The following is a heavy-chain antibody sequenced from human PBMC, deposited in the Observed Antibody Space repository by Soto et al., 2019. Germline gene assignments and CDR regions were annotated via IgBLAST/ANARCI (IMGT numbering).Heavy chain of an antibody. Sequence: GGSLRLSCAASGFTFSSYAMSWVRQAPGKGLEWVSAISGSGGSTYYADSVKGRYTISRDKSKNTLYLQMTRLRAEDMAVYYWAKGGSIFGVVTPYYYYYMDVWGKGTTVTVSS. J-gene: IGHJ6*03. V-gene: IGHV3-23*01. CDR3: AKGGSIFGVVTPYYYYYMDV. CDR2: ISGSGGST. CDR1: GFTFSSYA. D-gene: IGHD3-3*01.